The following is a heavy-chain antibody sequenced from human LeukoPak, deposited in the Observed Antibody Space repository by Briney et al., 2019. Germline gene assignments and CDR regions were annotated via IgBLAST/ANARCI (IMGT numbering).Heavy chain of an antibody. CDR3: AKDALLVGAIYYFDY. CDR2: ISSNGGST. V-gene: IGHV3-64*01. D-gene: IGHD1-26*01. Sequence: PGGSLRLSCAASGFTFSSYAMHWVRQAPGKGLEYVSAISSNGGSTYYANSVKGRFTISRDNSKNTLFLQMNSLRAEDTAVYYCAKDALLVGAIYYFDYWGQGTLVTVSS. CDR1: GFTFSSYA. J-gene: IGHJ4*02.